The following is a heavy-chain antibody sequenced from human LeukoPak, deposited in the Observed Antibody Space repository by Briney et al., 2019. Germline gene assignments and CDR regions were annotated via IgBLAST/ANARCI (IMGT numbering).Heavy chain of an antibody. D-gene: IGHD5-24*01. Sequence: SETLSLTCTVSGGSISSYSWTWIRQPPRKGLEWIGDISYSGSTNYNTSLQSRVTISVDTSKNQFSLKLSSVTAADTAVYYCARVGDGYKLDYWGQGTLVTVSS. J-gene: IGHJ4*02. V-gene: IGHV4-59*01. CDR3: ARVGDGYKLDY. CDR2: ISYSGST. CDR1: GGSISSYS.